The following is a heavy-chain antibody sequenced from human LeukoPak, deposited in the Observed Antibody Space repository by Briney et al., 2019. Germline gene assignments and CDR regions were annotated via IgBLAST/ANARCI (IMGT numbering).Heavy chain of an antibody. CDR3: ARDKVGYGSGAIDY. J-gene: IGHJ4*02. CDR1: GFTFSSYS. D-gene: IGHD3-10*01. Sequence: PGGSLRLSCATTGFTFSSYSMNWVRQAPGKGLEGISYISSTSSTIYYADSVKGRFTISRDNAKNSLYLQMNSLRAEDTAVYYCARDKVGYGSGAIDYWGQGTLVTVSS. CDR2: ISSTSSTI. V-gene: IGHV3-48*04.